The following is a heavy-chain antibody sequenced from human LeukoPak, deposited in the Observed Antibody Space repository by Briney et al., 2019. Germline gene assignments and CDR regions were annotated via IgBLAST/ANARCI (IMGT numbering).Heavy chain of an antibody. CDR1: GGSISSSNW. CDR2: IYHSGST. D-gene: IGHD5-18*01. Sequence: SETLSLTCAVSGGSISSSNWWSWVRQPPGKGLEWIGEIYHSGSTNYNPSLKSRVTILVDKSKNQFSLKLSSVTAADTAVYYCASGDTAMADAFDIWGQGTMVTVSS. J-gene: IGHJ3*02. V-gene: IGHV4-4*02. CDR3: ASGDTAMADAFDI.